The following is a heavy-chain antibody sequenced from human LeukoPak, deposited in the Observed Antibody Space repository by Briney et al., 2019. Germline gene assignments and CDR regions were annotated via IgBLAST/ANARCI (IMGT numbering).Heavy chain of an antibody. D-gene: IGHD5/OR15-5a*01. Sequence: PGGSLRLYCAASGFTVSSNYMSWVRQAPGKGLEWVSAISGSGGSTYYADSVKGRFTISRDNSKNTLYLQMNSLRAEDTAVYYCAKDRLRIRDAFDIWGQGTMVTVSS. CDR1: GFTVSSNY. V-gene: IGHV3-23*01. CDR3: AKDRLRIRDAFDI. J-gene: IGHJ3*02. CDR2: ISGSGGST.